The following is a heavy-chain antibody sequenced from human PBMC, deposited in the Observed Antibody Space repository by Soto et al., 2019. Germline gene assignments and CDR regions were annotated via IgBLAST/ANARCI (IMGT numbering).Heavy chain of an antibody. CDR3: AKGTTTHYYYMDV. Sequence: EVQLLESGGDLVQPGGSLRLSCAASGFTFSSYAMSWVRQAPGKGLEWVSAISGSGGRTYYADSVKGRFTISRDNSKSTLYLQMNTLRAEDTAVYSCAKGTTTHYYYMDVWGKGTTVTVSS. D-gene: IGHD4-17*01. J-gene: IGHJ6*03. V-gene: IGHV3-23*01. CDR2: ISGSGGRT. CDR1: GFTFSSYA.